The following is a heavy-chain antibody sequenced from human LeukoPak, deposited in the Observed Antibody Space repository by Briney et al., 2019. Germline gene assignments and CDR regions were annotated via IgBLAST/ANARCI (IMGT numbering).Heavy chain of an antibody. J-gene: IGHJ3*02. CDR2: IYSDDRT. V-gene: IGHV3-53*04. Sequence: GGSLRLSCAASGFTASSNYMSWVRQAPGKGLEWVSVIYSDDRTYYADSVKGRCTISRHTSKKTLYLQMNSLRAEDTAVYYCAREVMAKRRAFDIWGQGPVVTVSS. D-gene: IGHD2-8*01. CDR1: GFTASSNY. CDR3: AREVMAKRRAFDI.